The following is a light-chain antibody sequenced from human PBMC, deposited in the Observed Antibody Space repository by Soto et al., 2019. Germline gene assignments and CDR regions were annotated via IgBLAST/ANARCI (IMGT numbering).Light chain of an antibody. V-gene: IGLV2-14*01. CDR3: CSYTGNGAWV. CDR2: EVT. Sequence: QSALTQPASVSGSPGQSITISCAGTASDVGGYNYVSWYQHHPGKAPKLMIYEVTSRPSGVSSRFSGSKSGNTASLTISGLQTEDDGDYFCCSYTGNGAWVFGGGTKLTVL. CDR1: ASDVGGYNY. J-gene: IGLJ3*02.